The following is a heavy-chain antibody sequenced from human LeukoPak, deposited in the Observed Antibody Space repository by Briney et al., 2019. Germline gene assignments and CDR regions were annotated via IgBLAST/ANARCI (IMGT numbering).Heavy chain of an antibody. Sequence: GGSLRLSCAASGFIFDDYGMSWVRQAPGKGLEWVSGINWNGGSTGYADSVKGRFTISRDNAKNSLYLQMNSLRAEDTALYYCARVPYRHSSSWNGAFDIWGQGTMVTVSS. V-gene: IGHV3-20*04. CDR1: GFIFDDYG. D-gene: IGHD6-13*01. CDR3: ARVPYRHSSSWNGAFDI. CDR2: INWNGGST. J-gene: IGHJ3*02.